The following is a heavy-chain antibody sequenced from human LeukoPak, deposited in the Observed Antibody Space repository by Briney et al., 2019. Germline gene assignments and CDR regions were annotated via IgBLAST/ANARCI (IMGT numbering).Heavy chain of an antibody. V-gene: IGHV3-23*01. CDR1: GFTFSSYA. Sequence: GWSLTLSCAASGFTFSSYAMSWVRQAPGKGLEGVSAISGSGGSTYYADSVKGRFTISRDNSKNTLYLQMNSLRAEDTAVYYCAKGSIAAAGTHFDYWGQGTLVTVSS. D-gene: IGHD6-13*01. J-gene: IGHJ4*02. CDR3: AKGSIAAAGTHFDY. CDR2: ISGSGGST.